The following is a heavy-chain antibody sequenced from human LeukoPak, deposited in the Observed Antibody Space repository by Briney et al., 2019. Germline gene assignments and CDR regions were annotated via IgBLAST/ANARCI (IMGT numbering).Heavy chain of an antibody. J-gene: IGHJ4*02. CDR2: ICTSGST. Sequence: TSETLSLTCTVSGGSISSYYWSWIRQPAGKGLEWIGRICTSGSTNYNPSLKSRVTMSVDTSKNQFSLKLSSVTAADTAVYYCARDSSSWATDYWGQGTLVTVSS. D-gene: IGHD6-13*01. V-gene: IGHV4-4*07. CDR1: GGSISSYY. CDR3: ARDSSSWATDY.